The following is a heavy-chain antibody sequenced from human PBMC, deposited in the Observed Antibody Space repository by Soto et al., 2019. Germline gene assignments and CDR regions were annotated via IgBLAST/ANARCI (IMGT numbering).Heavy chain of an antibody. CDR2: INPSGGST. CDR3: ARDPSALSCSGGSCYSENWFDP. V-gene: IGHV1-46*01. J-gene: IGHJ5*02. Sequence: ASVKVSCKASGYTFTSYYMHWVRQAPGQGLEWMGIINPSGGSTSYAQKFQGRVTTTRDTSTSTVYMELSSLRSEDTAVYYCARDPSALSCSGGSCYSENWFDPWGQGTLVTVSS. D-gene: IGHD2-15*01. CDR1: GYTFTSYY.